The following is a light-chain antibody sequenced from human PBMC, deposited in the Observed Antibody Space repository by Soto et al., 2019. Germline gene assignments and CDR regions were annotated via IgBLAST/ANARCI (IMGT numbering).Light chain of an antibody. Sequence: QSVLTQPASLSGSPGQSITISCTGTSSDVGSYNLVSWYQQHPGKAPKLMIYEVSKRPSGVSNRFSGSKSGNTASLTISGLQAEDEADYYCCSYAGSSTLPYVFGTGTKVTVL. CDR3: CSYAGSSTLPYV. J-gene: IGLJ1*01. V-gene: IGLV2-23*02. CDR2: EVS. CDR1: SSDVGSYNL.